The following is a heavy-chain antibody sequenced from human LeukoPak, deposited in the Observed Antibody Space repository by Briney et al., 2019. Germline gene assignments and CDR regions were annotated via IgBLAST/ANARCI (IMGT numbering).Heavy chain of an antibody. J-gene: IGHJ3*02. CDR2: ISYDGSNK. D-gene: IGHD6-13*01. V-gene: IGHV3-30*18. CDR1: GFTFSSYG. CDR3: AKNVARQQLARGDAFDI. Sequence: HPGGSLRLSCAASGFTFSSYGMHWVRQAPGKGLEWVAVISYDGSNKYYADSVKGRFTISRDNSKNTLYLQMNSLRAEDTAVYYCAKNVARQQLARGDAFDIWGQGTMVTVSS.